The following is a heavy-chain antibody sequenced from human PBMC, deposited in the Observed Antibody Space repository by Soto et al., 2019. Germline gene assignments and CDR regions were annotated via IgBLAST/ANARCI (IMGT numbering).Heavy chain of an antibody. J-gene: IGHJ3*02. CDR2: INPSGGST. V-gene: IGHV1-46*03. CDR3: ARASSLDNWNSNAFDI. Sequence: QVQLVQSGAEVKKPGASVKVSCKASGYTFTSYYMHWVRQAPGQGLEWMGIINPSGGSTSYAQKFQGRVTMTRDTSTSTVYMELSSLRSEDTAVYYCARASSLDNWNSNAFDIWGQWTMVTVSS. CDR1: GYTFTSYY. D-gene: IGHD1-20*01.